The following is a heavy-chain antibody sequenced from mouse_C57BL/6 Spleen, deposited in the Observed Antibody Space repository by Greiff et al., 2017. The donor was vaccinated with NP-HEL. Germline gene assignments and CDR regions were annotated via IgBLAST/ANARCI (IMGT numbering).Heavy chain of an antibody. CDR1: GYTFTSYW. D-gene: IGHD2-2*01. V-gene: IGHV1-53*01. J-gene: IGHJ4*01. CDR3: ARRGYAHPYYAMED. CDR2: INPSNGGT. Sequence: QVQLQQPGTELVKPGASVKLSCKASGYTFTSYWMHWVKQRPGQGLEWIGNINPSNGGTNYNEKFKGKATLAVDTSSSTAYMQLSSLTSEDSAVYYCARRGYAHPYYAMEDWGQGTSVTVAS.